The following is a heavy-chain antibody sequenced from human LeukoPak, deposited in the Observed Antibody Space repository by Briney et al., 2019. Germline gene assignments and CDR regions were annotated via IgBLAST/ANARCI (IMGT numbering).Heavy chain of an antibody. CDR1: GYTFTGYY. CDR2: INPNSGGT. CDR3: ARDRYYYDSSGYYDY. V-gene: IGHV1-2*02. D-gene: IGHD3-22*01. J-gene: IGHJ4*02. Sequence: ASVKVSCKASGYTFTGYYMHWVRQAPGQGLEWMGWINPNSGGTNYAQKFQGRVTMTRDTSISTAYMELCRLRSDDTAVYYCARDRYYYDSSGYYDYWGQGTLVTVSS.